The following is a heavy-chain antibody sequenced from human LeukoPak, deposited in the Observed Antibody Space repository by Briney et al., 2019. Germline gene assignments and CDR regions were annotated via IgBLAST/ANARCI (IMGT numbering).Heavy chain of an antibody. CDR1: GGTFSSYA. V-gene: IGHV1-69*13. D-gene: IGHD3-3*01. Sequence: GASVKVSCKASGGTFSSYAISWVRQAPGQGLEWMEGIIPIFGTANYAQKFQGRVTITADESTSTAYMELSSLRSEDTAVYYCARDELRFLEWLSNYYYYGMDVWGQGTTVTVSS. J-gene: IGHJ6*02. CDR3: ARDELRFLEWLSNYYYYGMDV. CDR2: IIPIFGTA.